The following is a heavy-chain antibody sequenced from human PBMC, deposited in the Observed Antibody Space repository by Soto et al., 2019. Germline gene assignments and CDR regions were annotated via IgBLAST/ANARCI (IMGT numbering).Heavy chain of an antibody. V-gene: IGHV1-18*01. D-gene: IGHD3-3*02. CDR3: ARDCPPIAS. Sequence: QVQLVQSGAEVKKPGASVKVSCKASGYTFTRYYISWVRQAPGQGLEWMGWISAYNGNTNYPQKLQGRVTMTTDTSTGTAYRERRGLGSDDTSVYYCARDCPPIASWGQGTLVTVSA. CDR1: GYTFTRYY. CDR2: ISAYNGNT. J-gene: IGHJ4*02.